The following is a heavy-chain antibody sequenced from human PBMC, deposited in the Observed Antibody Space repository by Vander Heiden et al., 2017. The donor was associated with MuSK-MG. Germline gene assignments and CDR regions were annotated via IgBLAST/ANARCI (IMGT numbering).Heavy chain of an antibody. D-gene: IGHD2-2*01. V-gene: IGHV5-51*03. J-gene: IGHJ3*02. CDR3: ARGRSSSIPDAFDI. CDR2: IYPGDSDT. CDR1: GYSFTSYW. Sequence: EVQLVQSGAEVKKPGASLKISCKGSGYSFTSYWIGWVPPMPGKGLDGMGIIYPGDSDTRYSPSFQGQVTISADKSISTAYLQWSSLKASDTAMYYCARGRSSSIPDAFDIWGQGTMVTVSS.